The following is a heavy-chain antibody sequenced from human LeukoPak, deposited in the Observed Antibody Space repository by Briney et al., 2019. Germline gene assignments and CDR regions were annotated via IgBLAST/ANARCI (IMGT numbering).Heavy chain of an antibody. CDR1: GFTFSSYW. CDR2: IKQDGSEK. Sequence: GGSLRLSCAASGFTFSSYWMSWVRQAPGKGLEWVANIKQDGSEKYYVDSVKGRFTISRDNAKNSLYLQMNSLRSEDTAVYYCARGPSTRSPAGTYNWFDPWGQGTLVTVSS. D-gene: IGHD1-1*01. V-gene: IGHV3-7*03. CDR3: ARGPSTRSPAGTYNWFDP. J-gene: IGHJ5*02.